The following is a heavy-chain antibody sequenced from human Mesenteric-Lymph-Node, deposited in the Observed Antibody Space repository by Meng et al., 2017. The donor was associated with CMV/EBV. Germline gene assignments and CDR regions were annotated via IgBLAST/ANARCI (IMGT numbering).Heavy chain of an antibody. D-gene: IGHD3-10*01. V-gene: IGHV5-51*01. Sequence: GGSLRLSCAASGFTFSSYAMSWVRQMPGKGLEWMGIIYPGDSDTRYSPSFQGQVTISADKSISTAYLQWSSLKASDTAMYYCARRDYYGSGSYYKTPYNWFDPWGQGTLVTVSS. CDR3: ARRDYYGSGSYYKTPYNWFDP. CDR1: GFTFSSYA. J-gene: IGHJ5*02. CDR2: IYPGDSDT.